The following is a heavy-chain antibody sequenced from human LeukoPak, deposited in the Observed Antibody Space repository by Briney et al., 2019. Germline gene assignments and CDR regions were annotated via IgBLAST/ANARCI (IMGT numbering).Heavy chain of an antibody. Sequence: SETLSLTCTVSGGSISSSSYYWGWIRQPPGNGLEWIGSIYYSGSTYYNPSLKSRVTISVDTSKNQFSLKLSSVTAADTAVYYCARAYGGNSQYFQHWGQGTLVTVSS. D-gene: IGHD4-23*01. V-gene: IGHV4-39*07. CDR1: GGSISSSSYY. CDR3: ARAYGGNSQYFQH. J-gene: IGHJ1*01. CDR2: IYYSGST.